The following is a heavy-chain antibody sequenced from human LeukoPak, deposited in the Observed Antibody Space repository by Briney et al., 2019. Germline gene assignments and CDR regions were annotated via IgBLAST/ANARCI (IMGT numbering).Heavy chain of an antibody. CDR3: VRLRGDLLAPYFDH. J-gene: IGHJ4*02. D-gene: IGHD3-10*01. CDR1: THSTNTYY. V-gene: IGHV4-59*01. Sequence: SQTLSLTCSVATHSTNTYYWSWIRHSPGKGQEWIGHIYHSGSTDYNPSFKSRVTISIDMSKKEFSLKLTSVTVADAAMYYCVRLRGDLLAPYFDHWGQGAFVIVSS. CDR2: IYHSGST.